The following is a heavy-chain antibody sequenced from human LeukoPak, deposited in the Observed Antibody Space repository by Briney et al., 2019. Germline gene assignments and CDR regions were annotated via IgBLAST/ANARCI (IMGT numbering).Heavy chain of an antibody. J-gene: IGHJ4*02. D-gene: IGHD3-10*01. CDR3: ARALGLVRGAPGY. Sequence: ASVEVSCKASGYTFTGYYMHWVRQAPGQGLEWMGWINPNSGGTNYAQKFQGRVTMTRDTSISTAYMELSRLRSDDTAVYYCARALGLVRGAPGYWGQGTLVTVSS. CDR1: GYTFTGYY. V-gene: IGHV1-2*02. CDR2: INPNSGGT.